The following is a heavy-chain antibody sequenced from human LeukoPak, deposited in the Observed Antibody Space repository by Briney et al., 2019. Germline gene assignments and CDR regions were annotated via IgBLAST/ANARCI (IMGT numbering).Heavy chain of an antibody. D-gene: IGHD5-18*01. CDR1: GFTFSSYS. Sequence: GGSLRLSCAASGFTFSSYSMNWVRQAPGKGLEWVSSISSSSYIYYADSVKGRFTISRDNAKNSLYLQMNSLRAEDTAVYYCARWGDGYNFDYWGQGTLVTVSS. CDR2: ISSSSYI. J-gene: IGHJ4*02. V-gene: IGHV3-21*01. CDR3: ARWGDGYNFDY.